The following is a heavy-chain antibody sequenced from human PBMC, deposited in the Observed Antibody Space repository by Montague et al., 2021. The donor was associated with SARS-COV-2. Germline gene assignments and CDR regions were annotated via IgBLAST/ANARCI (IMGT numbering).Heavy chain of an antibody. CDR2: IYYSGST. J-gene: IGHJ3*02. CDR1: GGSVSSYY. V-gene: IGHV4-59*08. D-gene: IGHD3-3*01. CDR3: ARQRRYQLPITIFGVVMADAFDI. Sequence: SDTLSLTRTVAGGSVSSYYWSWIRQPPGKGLEWIGYIYYSGSTNYKPSLKSRVTISVDTSKNQFSLKLSSVTVADTAVYYCARQRRYQLPITIFGVVMADAFDIWGQGTMVTVSS.